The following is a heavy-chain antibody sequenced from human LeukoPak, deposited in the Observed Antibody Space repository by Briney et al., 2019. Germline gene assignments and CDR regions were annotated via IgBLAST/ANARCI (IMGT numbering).Heavy chain of an antibody. CDR1: GFTFSDYW. CDR3: ARTSRQQLVGYFQH. D-gene: IGHD6-13*01. V-gene: IGHV3-7*01. J-gene: IGHJ1*01. CDR2: IKEDGSEK. Sequence: PGGSLRLSCVASGFTFSDYWMSWVRRAPGKGLEWVAKIKEDGSEKGYADSVRGRFTISRDNAENSLYLQMSSLRSDDTAVYYCARTSRQQLVGYFQHWGQGTLVTVSS.